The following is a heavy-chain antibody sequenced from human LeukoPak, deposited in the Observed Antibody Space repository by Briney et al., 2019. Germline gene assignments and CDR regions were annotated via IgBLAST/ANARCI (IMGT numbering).Heavy chain of an antibody. CDR1: GFTFSSYE. D-gene: IGHD2-21*02. J-gene: IGHJ4*02. CDR2: ISSSGSTI. Sequence: PGGSLRLSCAASGFTFSSYEMNWIRQAPGKGLEWVSYISSSGSTIYYAGSVKGRFTISRDNAKNSLYLQMNSLRAEDTAVYYCARWRENDYSWGQGTLVTVSS. V-gene: IGHV3-48*03. CDR3: ARWRENDYS.